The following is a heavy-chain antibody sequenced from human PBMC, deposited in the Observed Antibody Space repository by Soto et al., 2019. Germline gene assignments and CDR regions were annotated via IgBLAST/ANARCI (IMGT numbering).Heavy chain of an antibody. Sequence: ASVKVSCKASGYTFTDYCIHWVRQAPGQGLEWVGWINPDSGGTNLAQRFQGRVTMTSDTSINTAYMELGSLRSDDTAVYYCAIRTGQLAIISEFDGDWFFEVWGRGTLVTVS. J-gene: IGHJ2*01. V-gene: IGHV1-2*02. CDR3: AIRTGQLAIISEFDGDWFFEV. CDR2: INPDSGGT. D-gene: IGHD2-2*01. CDR1: GYTFTDYC.